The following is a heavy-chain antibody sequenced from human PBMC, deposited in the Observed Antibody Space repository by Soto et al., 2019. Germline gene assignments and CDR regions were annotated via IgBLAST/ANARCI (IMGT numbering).Heavy chain of an antibody. V-gene: IGHV2-5*02. CDR3: AHGEYSSDGWCFFDY. J-gene: IGHJ4*02. Sequence: GSGPTLVNPTQTLTLTCTLSGFSLNASGARVGWIRQPPGKALEWLALIYWDDGKRYSPSLKNRLTVTKDTLKNQVVLTMTNMDPADTGTYYCAHGEYSSDGWCFFDYWVQGTLVTVSS. CDR1: GFSLNASGAR. D-gene: IGHD5-18*01. CDR2: IYWDDGK.